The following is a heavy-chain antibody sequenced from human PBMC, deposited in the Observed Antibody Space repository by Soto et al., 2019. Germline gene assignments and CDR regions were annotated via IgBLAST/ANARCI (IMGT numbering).Heavy chain of an antibody. J-gene: IGHJ5*02. D-gene: IGHD2-15*01. V-gene: IGHV1-69*13. CDR1: GGTFSSYA. CDR2: IIPIFGTA. Sequence: ASVKVSCKASGGTFSSYAISWVRQAPGQGLEWMGGIIPIFGTANYAQKFQGRVTITADESTSTAYMELSSLRSEDTAVYYCARNLVVVAATPYWFDPWGQGTLVTVSS. CDR3: ARNLVVVAATPYWFDP.